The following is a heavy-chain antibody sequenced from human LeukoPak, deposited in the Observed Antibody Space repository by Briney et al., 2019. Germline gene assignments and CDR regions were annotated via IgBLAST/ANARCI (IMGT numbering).Heavy chain of an antibody. Sequence: PGGSLRLSCAASGFTFSSYAMHWVRQAPGKGLEWVAVISYDGSNKYYADSVKGRFTISRDNSKNTLYLQMNSLRAEDTAVYYCARDSEDIVVVPAAIQGYYFDYWAREPWSPSPQ. D-gene: IGHD2-2*02. CDR3: ARDSEDIVVVPAAIQGYYFDY. V-gene: IGHV3-30-3*01. CDR2: ISYDGSNK. CDR1: GFTFSSYA. J-gene: IGHJ4*02.